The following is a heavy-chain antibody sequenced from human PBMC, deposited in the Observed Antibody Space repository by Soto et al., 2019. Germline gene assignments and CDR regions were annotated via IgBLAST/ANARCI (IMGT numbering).Heavy chain of an antibody. CDR1: GGTFSSYA. J-gene: IGHJ6*02. D-gene: IGHD3-16*01. CDR3: ARERFGPLYVCDSNGMDV. Sequence: QVQLVQSGAEVKTPGSSVKVSCKASGGTFSSYAISWVRQAPGQGLEWMGGIITIFGTAHYAQKFQGRVTITADKSTSTAYMERSSLGDEVTAVYYCARERFGPLYVCDSNGMDVWGQGTTVTASS. V-gene: IGHV1-69*06. CDR2: IITIFGTA.